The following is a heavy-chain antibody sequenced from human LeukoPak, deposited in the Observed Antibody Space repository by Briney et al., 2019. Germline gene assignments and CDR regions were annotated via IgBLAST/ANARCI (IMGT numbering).Heavy chain of an antibody. Sequence: ASVKVSCKASGYTFTSYGISWVRQAPGQGLEWMGWISAYNGNTNYAQKLQGRVTMTTDTSTSTAYTELRSLRSDDTAVYYCARDLLGCSSTSCRPYNWFDPWGQGTLVTVSS. CDR1: GYTFTSYG. CDR2: ISAYNGNT. J-gene: IGHJ5*02. D-gene: IGHD2-2*01. V-gene: IGHV1-18*04. CDR3: ARDLLGCSSTSCRPYNWFDP.